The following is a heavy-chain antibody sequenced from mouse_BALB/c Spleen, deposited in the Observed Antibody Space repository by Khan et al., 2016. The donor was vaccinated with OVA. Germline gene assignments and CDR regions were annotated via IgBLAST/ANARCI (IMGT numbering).Heavy chain of an antibody. J-gene: IGHJ4*01. Sequence: QVQLKESGPGLVAPSQSLSITCTISGFSLTNYGVHWVRQPPGKGLEWLVVIWSDGSTTYNSTLKSRLSIRKDNSKSQVFLKMNSLQTDDTAMYYCVRQPYYHYYVMDYWGQGTSVTVSS. CDR1: GFSLTNYG. D-gene: IGHD2-10*01. CDR3: VRQPYYHYYVMDY. CDR2: IWSDGST. V-gene: IGHV2-6-1*01.